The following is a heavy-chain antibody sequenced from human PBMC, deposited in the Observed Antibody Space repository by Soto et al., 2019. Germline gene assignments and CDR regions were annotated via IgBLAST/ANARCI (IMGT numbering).Heavy chain of an antibody. CDR2: IYYSGST. J-gene: IGHJ6*02. CDR3: ASLSGYYYRLSV. V-gene: IGHV4-59*01. D-gene: IGHD3-9*01. CDR1: GGSISSYY. Sequence: LSLTCTVSGGSISSYYWSWMRQPPGKGLEWIGYIYYSGSTNYNPSLKSRVTISVDTSKNQFSLKLSSVTAADTAVYYCASLSGYYYRLSVWGQGTTVTVSS.